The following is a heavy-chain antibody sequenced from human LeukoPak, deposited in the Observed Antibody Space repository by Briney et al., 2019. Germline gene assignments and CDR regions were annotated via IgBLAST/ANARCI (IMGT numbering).Heavy chain of an antibody. CDR3: ASEVERGELTSY. CDR2: IYTSGST. J-gene: IGHJ4*02. V-gene: IGHV4-61*02. Sequence: SQTLSLTCTVSGGSISSGSYYWSWIRQPAGKGLEWIGRIYTSGSTNYNPSLKSRVTISVDTSKNQFSLKLSSVTAADTAVYYCASEVERGELTSYWGQGTLVTVSS. D-gene: IGHD1-26*01. CDR1: GGSISSGSYY.